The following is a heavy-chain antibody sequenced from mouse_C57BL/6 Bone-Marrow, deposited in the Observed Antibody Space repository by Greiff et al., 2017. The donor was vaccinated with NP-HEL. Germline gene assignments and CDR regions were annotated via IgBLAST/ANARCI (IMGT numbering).Heavy chain of an antibody. Sequence: ESGPGLVKPSQSLSLTCSVTGYSITSGYYWNWIRQFPGNKLEWMGYISYDGSNNYNPSLKNRISITRDTSKNQFFLKLTSVTTEDTATYYCARVDGYYAWFAYWGQGTLVTVSA. CDR2: ISYDGSN. V-gene: IGHV3-6*01. D-gene: IGHD2-3*01. CDR1: GYSITSGYY. CDR3: ARVDGYYAWFAY. J-gene: IGHJ3*01.